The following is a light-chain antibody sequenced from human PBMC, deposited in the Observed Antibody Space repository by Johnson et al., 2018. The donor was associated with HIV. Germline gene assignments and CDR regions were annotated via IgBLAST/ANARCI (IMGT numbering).Light chain of an antibody. CDR1: SSNIGNNY. CDR2: DNN. CDR3: GTWDSSLSAGGV. J-gene: IGLJ1*01. V-gene: IGLV1-51*01. Sequence: QSMLTQSPSVSAAPGQKVTISCSGSSSNIGNNYVSWYKQLPGTAPKLLIYDNNKRPSGIPDRFSGSKSGTSATLGITGLQTGDEADYYCGTWDSSLSAGGVFGTGTKVTVL.